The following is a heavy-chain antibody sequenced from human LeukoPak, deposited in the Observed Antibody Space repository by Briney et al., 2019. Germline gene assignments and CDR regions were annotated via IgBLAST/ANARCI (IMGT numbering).Heavy chain of an antibody. J-gene: IGHJ6*02. V-gene: IGHV4-4*07. CDR1: GGSISSYY. D-gene: IGHD3-3*01. Sequence: PSETLSLTCTVSGGSISSYYWSWIRQPAGKGLEWIGRIYTSGSTNYNPSLKSRVTMSVDTSKNQFSPKLSSVTAADTAVYYCARESRATIFGVVIRDYYYGMDVWGQGTTVTVSS. CDR3: ARESRATIFGVVIRDYYYGMDV. CDR2: IYTSGST.